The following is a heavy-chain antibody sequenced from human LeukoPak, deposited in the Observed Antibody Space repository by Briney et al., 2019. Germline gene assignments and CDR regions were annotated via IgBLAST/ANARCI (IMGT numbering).Heavy chain of an antibody. CDR3: ARDPSDSSSWIKGYFQH. V-gene: IGHV1-69*04. J-gene: IGHJ1*01. Sequence: SVKVSCKASGGTFSSYTISWVRQAPGQGLEWMGRIMPILGIANYAQKFQGRVTITADRSTSTAYMELRSLRSEDTAVYYCARDPSDSSSWIKGYFQHWGEGTLVTVSS. D-gene: IGHD6-13*01. CDR1: GGTFSSYT. CDR2: IMPILGIA.